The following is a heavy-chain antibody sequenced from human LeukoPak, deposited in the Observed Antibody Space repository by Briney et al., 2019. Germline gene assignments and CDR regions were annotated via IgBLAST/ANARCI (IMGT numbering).Heavy chain of an antibody. CDR2: IYDSGST. CDR3: EKSWGYGLIVY. Sequence: SETLSLTCTLSGASISGSGYYWGWTRHPPGNGLEWIRNIYDSGSTYYNPSLHSPLTISIHTSNNHLCLRLSSVTAADTGMYLCEKSWGYGLIVYWGQGTLVTVSS. D-gene: IGHD5-12*01. J-gene: IGHJ4*02. CDR1: GASISGSGYY. V-gene: IGHV4-39*01.